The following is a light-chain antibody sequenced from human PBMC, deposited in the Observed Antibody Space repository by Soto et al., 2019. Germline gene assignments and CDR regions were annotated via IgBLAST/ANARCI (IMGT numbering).Light chain of an antibody. Sequence: DIQMTQSPSTLSTSVGYRVTITCGASQSISRWLAWYQQKPVKAPKVLXYDAFSLESGVPSRFIGSGSGTEFSLTITSLQPDDSANYYCQQYHSYYPSTFGQGTKVDIK. J-gene: IGKJ1*01. CDR3: QQYHSYYPST. CDR2: DAF. CDR1: QSISRW. V-gene: IGKV1-5*01.